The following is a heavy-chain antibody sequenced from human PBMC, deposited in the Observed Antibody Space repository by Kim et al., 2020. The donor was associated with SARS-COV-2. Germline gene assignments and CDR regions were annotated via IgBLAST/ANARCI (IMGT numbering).Heavy chain of an antibody. J-gene: IGHJ6*02. V-gene: IGHV3-21*01. Sequence: LSLTCAASGFTFSSYSMNWVRQAPGKGLEWVSSISSSSSYIYYADSVKGRFTISRDNAKNSLYLQMNSLRAEDTAVYYCAREGLPDSSSTADGYYGMDVWGQGTTVTVSS. D-gene: IGHD6-6*01. CDR1: GFTFSSYS. CDR3: AREGLPDSSSTADGYYGMDV. CDR2: ISSSSSYI.